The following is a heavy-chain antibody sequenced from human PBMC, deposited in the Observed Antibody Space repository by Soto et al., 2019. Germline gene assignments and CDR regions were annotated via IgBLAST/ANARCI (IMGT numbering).Heavy chain of an antibody. J-gene: IGHJ4*02. V-gene: IGHV4-59*08. CDR1: GGSIRGFY. CDR2: IDYSGST. Sequence: QVQLQESGPGLVKPSETLSLTCTVSGGSIRGFYWTWIRQSPGKGPEWIGYIDYSGSTNYNPSLKSRVTISVDTSKNQFSLKLSSVTAADTAVYYCASYSSSRRILFDYWGQGTLVTVSS. CDR3: ASYSSSRRILFDY. D-gene: IGHD6-13*01.